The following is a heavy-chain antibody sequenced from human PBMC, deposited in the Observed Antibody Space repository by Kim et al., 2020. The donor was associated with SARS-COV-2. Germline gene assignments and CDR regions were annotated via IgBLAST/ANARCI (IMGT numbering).Heavy chain of an antibody. J-gene: IGHJ4*02. D-gene: IGHD3-10*01. CDR2: IYYSGST. V-gene: IGHV4-39*01. CDR1: GGSISSSSYY. CDR3: ARRVWFGELWAYYFDY. Sequence: SETLSLTCTVSGGSISSSSYYWGWIRQPPGKGLEWIGSIYYSGSTYYNPSLKSRVTISVDTSKNQFSLKLSSVTAADTAVYYCARRVWFGELWAYYFDYWGQGTLVTVSS.